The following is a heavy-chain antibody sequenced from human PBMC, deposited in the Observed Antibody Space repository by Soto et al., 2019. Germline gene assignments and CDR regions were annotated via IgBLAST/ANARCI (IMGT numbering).Heavy chain of an antibody. D-gene: IGHD3-22*01. CDR3: AADHSSGYYYLNY. CDR1: GFTFTSSA. CDR2: IVVGSGNT. J-gene: IGHJ4*02. Sequence: ASVKVSCKASGFTFTSSAVQWVRQARGQRLEWIGWIVVGSGNTNYAQKFQERVTITRDMSTSTAYMELSSLRSEDTAVYYCAADHSSGYYYLNYWGQGPLVTVSS. V-gene: IGHV1-58*01.